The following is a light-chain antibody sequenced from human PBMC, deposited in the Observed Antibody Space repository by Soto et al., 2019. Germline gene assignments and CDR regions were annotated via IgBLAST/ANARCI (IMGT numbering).Light chain of an antibody. V-gene: IGKV1-5*01. J-gene: IGKJ5*01. CDR3: QQSESSLCT. CDR2: DAS. Sequence: IQRTHFPSTLAASVLDRVTITFLASQRIARWLAWYQQKPGEAPKLLIYDASTLERGVPSRFSGSGSGTEFTLTISGLQPDDFATYYCQQSESSLCTFGQGTRLEIK. CDR1: QRIARW.